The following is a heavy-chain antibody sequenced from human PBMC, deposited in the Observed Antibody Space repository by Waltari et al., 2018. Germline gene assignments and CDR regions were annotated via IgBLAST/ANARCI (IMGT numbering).Heavy chain of an antibody. D-gene: IGHD6-19*01. V-gene: IGHV1-69*02. CDR1: GGTFSSYT. J-gene: IGHJ4*02. Sequence: QVQLVQSGAEVKKPGSSVKVSCKASGGTFSSYTISWVRQAPGQGLEWMGTIIPILGIADDAQKFQGRVTSPADESTSTAYMELSSLRSEDTAVYYCARAVAGTFVAADWGQGTLVTVSS. CDR3: ARAVAGTFVAAD. CDR2: IIPILGIA.